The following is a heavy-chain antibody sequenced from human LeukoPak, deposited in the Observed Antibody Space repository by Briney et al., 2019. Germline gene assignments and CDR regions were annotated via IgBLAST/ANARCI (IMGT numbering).Heavy chain of an antibody. CDR1: GDSIFNSNSY. Sequence: PSETLSLTCSVSGDSIFNSNSYWSWMRQPAGKGLEWIGHIFSRGNTNYNPSLKSRVTISVDMSKNQFSLILSSVTAADTAVYYCARAGNWNVLYYYYYMDVWGKGTTVTVSS. CDR2: IFSRGNT. V-gene: IGHV4-61*09. CDR3: ARAGNWNVLYYYYYMDV. J-gene: IGHJ6*03. D-gene: IGHD1-20*01.